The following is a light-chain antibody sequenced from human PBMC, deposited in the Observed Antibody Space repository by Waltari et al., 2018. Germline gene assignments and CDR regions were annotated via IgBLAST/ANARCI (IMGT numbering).Light chain of an antibody. CDR3: QQRSNWPRS. CDR2: DAS. J-gene: IGKJ2*01. CDR1: QSVSSY. V-gene: IGKV3-11*01. Sequence: EIVLTQSPGTLSVSPGESATLSCRASQSVSSYLAWYQQKPGQAPRLLIYDASNRATGIPGRFSGSGSGTDFTLTISSLEPEESAVYHCQQRSNWPRSFGQGTKLEIK.